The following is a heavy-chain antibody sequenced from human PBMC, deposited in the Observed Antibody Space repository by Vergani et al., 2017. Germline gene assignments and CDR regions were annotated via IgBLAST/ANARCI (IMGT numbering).Heavy chain of an antibody. CDR1: GGPISSYY. CDR3: ARGRASCYVYYYYYYYINV. J-gene: IGHJ6*03. D-gene: IGHD5-12*01. CDR2: IYYNGST. Sequence: QVQLQESGPGLVKPSETLSLTCTVSGGPISSYYWSWIRQPPGKGLEWIGYIYYNGSTHYNPSLKSRVTISVDTSKNRLSLKLTSVTAADTAVYYCARGRASCYVYYYYYYYINVWGKGTTVTISS. V-gene: IGHV4-59*01.